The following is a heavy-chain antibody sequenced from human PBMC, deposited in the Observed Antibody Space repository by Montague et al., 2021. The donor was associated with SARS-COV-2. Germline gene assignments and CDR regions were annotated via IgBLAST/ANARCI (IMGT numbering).Heavy chain of an antibody. D-gene: IGHD3-10*01. J-gene: IGHJ2*01. CDR2: IIHSGGGT. CDR1: GFAFNNSS. Sequence: SLRLSCAASGFAFNNSSISWVRQPPGTGLELVSSIIHSGGGTYYADSVKGRFTISRDNSRNTLYLQMNSLRAEDTAKYYCAKQSGAGVVVYWYFDLWGRGTVVSVSS. CDR3: AKQSGAGVVVYWYFDL. V-gene: IGHV3-23*01.